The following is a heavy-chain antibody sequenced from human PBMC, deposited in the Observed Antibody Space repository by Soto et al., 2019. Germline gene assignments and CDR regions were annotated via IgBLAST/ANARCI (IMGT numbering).Heavy chain of an antibody. D-gene: IGHD4-4*01. Sequence: SETLSLTCTVSGGSISSGDYYWSWIRQPPGKGLEWIGYIYYSGSTYYNPSLKSRVTISVDTSKNQFSLKLSSVTAADTAVYYCARIPGPPQFSGDAFDIWGQGTMVTVSS. J-gene: IGHJ3*02. CDR3: ARIPGPPQFSGDAFDI. CDR2: IYYSGST. V-gene: IGHV4-30-4*01. CDR1: GGSISSGDYY.